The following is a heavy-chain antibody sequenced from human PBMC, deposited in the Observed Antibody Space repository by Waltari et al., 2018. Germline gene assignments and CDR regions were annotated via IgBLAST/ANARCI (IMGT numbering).Heavy chain of an antibody. J-gene: IGHJ1*01. CDR3: ANRGVGNYFKYFRL. D-gene: IGHD1-7*01. CDR2: IYSSGAV. Sequence: QVQLQESGPGLVKPTPTLSLTCTVSGEPISDDVYRWTYWTLIRQSAGKGLEWIGHIYSSGAVDYNPSLRSRVTISLDTPKSHFTLKLTSVTAADTAVYYCANRGVGNYFKYFRLWSPGTLVTVSS. V-gene: IGHV4-61*02. CDR1: GEPISDDVYRWTY.